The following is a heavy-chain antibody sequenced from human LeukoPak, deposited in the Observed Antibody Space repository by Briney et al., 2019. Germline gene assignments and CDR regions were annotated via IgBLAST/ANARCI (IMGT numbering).Heavy chain of an antibody. J-gene: IGHJ3*02. D-gene: IGHD3-22*01. Sequence: GGSLRLSRAASGFTFDDYAMHWVRQAPGKGLEWVSLISGDGGSTYYADSVKGRFTISRDNSKNSLYLQMNSLRTEDTALYYCAKGASSGYYYDHDAFDIWGQGTMVTVSS. CDR2: ISGDGGST. V-gene: IGHV3-43*02. CDR1: GFTFDDYA. CDR3: AKGASSGYYYDHDAFDI.